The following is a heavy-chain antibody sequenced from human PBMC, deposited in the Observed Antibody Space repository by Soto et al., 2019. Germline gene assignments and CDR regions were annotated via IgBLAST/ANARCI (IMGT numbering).Heavy chain of an antibody. V-gene: IGHV3-30*18. CDR3: AKAARFWSGSLNWFDP. D-gene: IGHD3-3*01. J-gene: IGHJ5*02. CDR1: GFTFSIYG. CDR2: ISYDGSNK. Sequence: WGSLNLSCAASGFTFSIYGMHWVRQAPGGGLEWVAVISYDGSNKYYADSVKGRFTISRDNSKNTLYLQMNSLRAEDTAVYYCAKAARFWSGSLNWFDPWGQGTLVTVSS.